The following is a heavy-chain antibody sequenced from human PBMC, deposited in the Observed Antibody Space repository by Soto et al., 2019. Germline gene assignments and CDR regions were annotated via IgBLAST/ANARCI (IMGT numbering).Heavy chain of an antibody. D-gene: IGHD4-17*01. CDR3: TTTYDYGDYVGNPVDY. J-gene: IGHJ4*02. Sequence: EVQLVESGGGLVKPGGSLRLSCAASGFTFSNAWLNWVRQAPGKGLEWVGRIKSKTDGGTTDYAAPVKGRCTISRDDSKNTLYLQMNSLKTEDTAVYYCTTTYDYGDYVGNPVDYWGQGTLVTVSS. V-gene: IGHV3-15*07. CDR2: IKSKTDGGTT. CDR1: GFTFSNAW.